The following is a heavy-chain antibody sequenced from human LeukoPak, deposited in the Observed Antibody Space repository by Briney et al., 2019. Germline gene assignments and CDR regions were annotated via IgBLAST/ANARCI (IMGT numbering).Heavy chain of an antibody. Sequence: ASVKVSCKASGYTFSGYYMHWVRQAPGQGLEWMGWINPNSGGTKSAQKFQGRVTMTRDTSISTAYMELSRLRSDDAAVYYCARGEEYSSPSRYWGQGTLVTVSS. CDR3: ARGEEYSSPSRY. V-gene: IGHV1-2*02. CDR1: GYTFSGYY. D-gene: IGHD6-6*01. J-gene: IGHJ4*02. CDR2: INPNSGGT.